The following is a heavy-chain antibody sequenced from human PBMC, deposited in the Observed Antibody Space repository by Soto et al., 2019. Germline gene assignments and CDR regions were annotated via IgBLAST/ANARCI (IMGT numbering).Heavy chain of an antibody. CDR3: ARGGSYSYYYSGRDV. CDR2: ISSSSSYI. Sequence: EVQLVESGGGLVKPGGSLRLSCAASGFTFSSYSMKWVRQAPGKGLEWVSSISSSSSYIYYADSVKGRLTISRDNAKNSLYLQMNSLRAEDTAVYYCARGGSYSYYYSGRDVWGQGTTVTVSS. D-gene: IGHD1-26*01. CDR1: GFTFSSYS. V-gene: IGHV3-21*01. J-gene: IGHJ6*02.